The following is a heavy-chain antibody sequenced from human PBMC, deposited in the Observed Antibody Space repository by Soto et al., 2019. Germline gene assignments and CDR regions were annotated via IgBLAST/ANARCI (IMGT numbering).Heavy chain of an antibody. V-gene: IGHV1-2*04. CDR1: GYTLTGYY. D-gene: IGHD4-17*01. CDR2: INPNSGGT. CDR3: ERDLAVTNELDY. J-gene: IGHJ4*02. Sequence: GASVKVSCTASGYTLTGYYMHWVRQAPGQGLEWMGWINPNSGGTNYAQKFQGWVTMTRDTSISTAYMELSRLRSDDTAVYYCERDLAVTNELDYWGQGTLVTVSS.